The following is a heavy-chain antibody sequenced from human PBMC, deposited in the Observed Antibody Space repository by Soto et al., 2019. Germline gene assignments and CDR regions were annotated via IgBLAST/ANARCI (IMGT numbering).Heavy chain of an antibody. D-gene: IGHD3-3*01. Sequence: SETLSLTCTVSGGSISSGDYYWSWIRQPPGKGLEWIGYIYYSGSTYYNPSLKSRVTISVDTSKNQFSLKLSSVTAADTAVYYCARDRPEWLLALPPYGMDVWGQGATVTVSS. J-gene: IGHJ6*02. CDR3: ARDRPEWLLALPPYGMDV. CDR1: GGSISSGDYY. V-gene: IGHV4-30-4*01. CDR2: IYYSGST.